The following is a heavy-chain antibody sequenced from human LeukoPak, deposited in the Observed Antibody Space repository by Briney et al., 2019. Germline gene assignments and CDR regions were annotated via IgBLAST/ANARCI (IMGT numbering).Heavy chain of an antibody. Sequence: ASVKVSCKASGYTFIDYYIHWVRQAPGKGLEWMGWINPINGGPYYAQKFQGRVTMTRDTSINTAYMELSGLTSDDTAVYYCARRLSTWSEGWFDPWGQGTLVTVSS. J-gene: IGHJ5*02. V-gene: IGHV1-2*02. CDR1: GYTFIDYY. D-gene: IGHD6-13*01. CDR3: ARRLSTWSEGWFDP. CDR2: INPINGGP.